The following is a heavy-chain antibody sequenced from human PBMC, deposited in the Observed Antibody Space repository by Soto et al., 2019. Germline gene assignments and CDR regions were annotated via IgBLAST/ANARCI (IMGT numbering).Heavy chain of an antibody. Sequence: SETLSLTCSVSGNSMSSSNWWNWVRQPPGKGLEWIGEAHHSGRTNYNPSLKSLVTISVDRFKIMFSLKLTSVTAADTAVYYCARVPDRWGQGTLVTVSS. D-gene: IGHD2-2*01. CDR3: ARVPDR. CDR1: GNSMSSSNW. CDR2: AHHSGRT. V-gene: IGHV4-4*02. J-gene: IGHJ5*02.